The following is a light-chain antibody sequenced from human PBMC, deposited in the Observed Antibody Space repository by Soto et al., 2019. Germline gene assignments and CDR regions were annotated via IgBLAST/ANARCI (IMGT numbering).Light chain of an antibody. J-gene: IGLJ1*01. V-gene: IGLV2-14*01. CDR2: EVS. CDR1: SSDVGAYNY. CDR3: NSRASGTTYV. Sequence: QSVLTQPASVSGSPGQSITISCIGTSSDVGAYNYVSWYQQLPGKAPKLMIYEVSNRPSGISNRFSGSKSGNTASLTISGLQTEDEADYYCNSRASGTTYVFGTGTKLTVL.